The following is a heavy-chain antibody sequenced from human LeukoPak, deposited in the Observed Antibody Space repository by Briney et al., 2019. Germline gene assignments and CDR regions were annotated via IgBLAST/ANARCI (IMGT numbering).Heavy chain of an antibody. V-gene: IGHV4-59*01. J-gene: IGHJ6*03. CDR1: GGSISNYY. Sequence: PSETLSLTCTVSGGSISNYYWSWIRQPPGKGLEWIGYISYSGSTNYNPSLKSRVTISLETSKNQFSLKLSSVTAADTAVYYCAGLTYTGDDLLDEYYYMDVWGKGTTVTVSS. CDR2: ISYSGST. D-gene: IGHD5-12*01. CDR3: AGLTYTGDDLLDEYYYMDV.